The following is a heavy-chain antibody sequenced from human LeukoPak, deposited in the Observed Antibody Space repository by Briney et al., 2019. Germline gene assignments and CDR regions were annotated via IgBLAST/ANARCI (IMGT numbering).Heavy chain of an antibody. V-gene: IGHV1-18*01. CDR3: ARAGYCSSSRCYRAPDY. CDR2: ISPYNGDT. Sequence: ASVKVSCKASGYTFTSYGISWVRQAPGQGLEWMGWISPYNGDTNYAQNLQGRATMTTDTSTSTAYMEVRSLRSDDTAVYYCARAGYCSSSRCYRAPDYWGQGTLVTVSS. CDR1: GYTFTSYG. D-gene: IGHD2-2*01. J-gene: IGHJ4*02.